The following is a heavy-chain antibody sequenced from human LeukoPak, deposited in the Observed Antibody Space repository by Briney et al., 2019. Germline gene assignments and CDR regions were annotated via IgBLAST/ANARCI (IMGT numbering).Heavy chain of an antibody. CDR3: ARDLEGDYVGIYYYYYGMDV. Sequence: ASVKVSCKASGYTFTGYYMHWVRQAPGQGLEWMGWINPNSGGTNYAQKFQGRVTMTRDTSISTAYMELSRLRSDDTAVYYCARDLEGDYVGIYYYYYGMDVWGQGTTVTVSS. V-gene: IGHV1-2*02. CDR1: GYTFTGYY. J-gene: IGHJ6*02. CDR2: INPNSGGT. D-gene: IGHD4-23*01.